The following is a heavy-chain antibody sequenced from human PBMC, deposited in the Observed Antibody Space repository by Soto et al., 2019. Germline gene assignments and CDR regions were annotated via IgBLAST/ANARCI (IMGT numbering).Heavy chain of an antibody. CDR3: ASDSAYGLDY. Sequence: GGSLRLSCAASGFTFSSRWMHWVRQAPGKGLVWVSGVKADGSSTTYADSVKGRFSISRDNAENTLYLQMNSLGAEDTAVYYCASDSAYGLDYWGQGTLVTVSS. V-gene: IGHV3-74*01. CDR1: GFTFSSRW. D-gene: IGHD3-10*01. J-gene: IGHJ4*02. CDR2: VKADGSST.